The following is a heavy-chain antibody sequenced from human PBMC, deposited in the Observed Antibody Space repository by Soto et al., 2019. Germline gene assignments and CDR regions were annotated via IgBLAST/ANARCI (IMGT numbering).Heavy chain of an antibody. V-gene: IGHV1-69*13. CDR1: GGTFSRYA. CDR2: FIPIYGTR. D-gene: IGHD4-17*01. CDR3: ARAERPYGDYDNYYYAMDV. J-gene: IGHJ6*02. Sequence: SVKVSCKASGGTFSRYAISWVRRAPGQGLEWIGGFIPIYGTRNYAQKFQGRVTITADEYTSTAYMELSSLRSEDTAVYYCARAERPYGDYDNYYYAMDVWDQGTSVTVSS.